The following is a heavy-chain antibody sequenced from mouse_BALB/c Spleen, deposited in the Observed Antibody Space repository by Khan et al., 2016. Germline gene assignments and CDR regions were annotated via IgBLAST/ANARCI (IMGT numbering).Heavy chain of an antibody. CDR1: GYTFTSYW. Sequence: QVQLKQSGAELARPGASVKLSCKASGYTFTSYWMQWVKQRPGQGLEWIGAIYPGDGDTRYTQKFKGKATLTADKSSSTAYMQLSSLASEDSAVYYCARRGYGDHFDYWGQGTTLTVSS. CDR2: IYPGDGDT. D-gene: IGHD2-13*01. J-gene: IGHJ2*01. CDR3: ARRGYGDHFDY. V-gene: IGHV1-87*01.